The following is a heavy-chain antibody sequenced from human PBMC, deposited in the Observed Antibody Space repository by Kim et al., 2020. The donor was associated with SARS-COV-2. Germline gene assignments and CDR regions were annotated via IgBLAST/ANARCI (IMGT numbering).Heavy chain of an antibody. V-gene: IGHV5-10-1*01. D-gene: IGHD5-18*01. Sequence: PSFQGHVTISADKSISTAYLQWSSLKASDTAMYYCARSPGYSYGYFWFDPWGQGTLVTVSS. CDR3: ARSPGYSYGYFWFDP. J-gene: IGHJ5*02.